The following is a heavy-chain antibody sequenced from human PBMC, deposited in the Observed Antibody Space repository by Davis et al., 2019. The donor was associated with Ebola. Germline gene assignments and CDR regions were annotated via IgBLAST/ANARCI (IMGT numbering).Heavy chain of an antibody. J-gene: IGHJ3*02. Sequence: PGGSLRLSCTASGFTFSGSAMHWVRQAPGKGLEWVTVISNDGSEKYYANSVRGRFTIYRDNSKDTLYLQMTSLRSDDKAVYFCARPIRAPGTPENGFDMWGQGTMVTVSS. CDR3: ARPIRAPGTPENGFDM. CDR2: ISNDGSEK. CDR1: GFTFSGSA. V-gene: IGHV3-30-3*01. D-gene: IGHD6-13*01.